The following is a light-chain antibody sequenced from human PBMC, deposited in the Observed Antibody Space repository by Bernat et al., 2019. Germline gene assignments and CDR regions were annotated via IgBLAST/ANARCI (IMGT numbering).Light chain of an antibody. CDR1: SGTIASSS. J-gene: IGLJ3*02. CDR2: ENN. CDR3: QSYDNSIWV. Sequence: NFMLTQPHSVSESPGKTVTISCTRSSGTIASSSVQWCQHRPGGAPTPVIYENNQRHTGVPDRFSGSIDTSSNSASLTISGLKTGDEADYFCQSYDNSIWVFGGGTGLAVL. V-gene: IGLV6-57*04.